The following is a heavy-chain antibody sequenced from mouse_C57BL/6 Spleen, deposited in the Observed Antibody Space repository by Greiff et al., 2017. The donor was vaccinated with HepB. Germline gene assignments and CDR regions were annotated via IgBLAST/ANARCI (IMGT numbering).Heavy chain of an antibody. V-gene: IGHV1-69*01. D-gene: IGHD1-1*01. CDR1: GYTFTSYW. Sequence: QVQLQQPGAELEMPGASVKLSCKASGYTFTSYWMHWVKQRPGQGLEWIGEIDPSDSYTNYNQKFKGKSTLTVDKSSSTAYMQLSSLTSEDSAVYYCARYYYGSKYFDVWGTGTTVTVSS. CDR2: IDPSDSYT. CDR3: ARYYYGSKYFDV. J-gene: IGHJ1*03.